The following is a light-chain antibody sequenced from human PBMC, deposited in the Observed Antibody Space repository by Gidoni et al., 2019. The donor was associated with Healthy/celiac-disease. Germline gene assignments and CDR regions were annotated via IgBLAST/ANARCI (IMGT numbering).Light chain of an antibody. J-gene: IGKJ1*01. CDR1: QSISSY. CDR2: AAS. CDR3: QQSYSTPT. Sequence: DIQMTQSPSSLSASARDRVTITCRASQSISSYLNWYQQKPGKAPKLLIYAASSLQSGVPSRFSGSGSGTDFTLTISSLQPEDFATYYCQQSYSTPTFGQGTKVEIK. V-gene: IGKV1-39*01.